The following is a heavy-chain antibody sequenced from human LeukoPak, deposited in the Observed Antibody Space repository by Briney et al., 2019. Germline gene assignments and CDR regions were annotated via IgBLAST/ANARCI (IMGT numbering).Heavy chain of an antibody. V-gene: IGHV4-39*07. D-gene: IGHD2-2*01. CDR3: ASGLPYCSSTSCSPPDY. CDR1: GGSISSSSYY. CDR2: IYYSGST. J-gene: IGHJ4*02. Sequence: PSETLSLTCTVSGGSISSSSYYWGWIRQPPGKGLEWIVSIYYSGSTYYNPSLKSRVTISVDTSKNQFSLKLSSVPAADTAMYYCASGLPYCSSTSCSPPDYWGQGTLVTVSS.